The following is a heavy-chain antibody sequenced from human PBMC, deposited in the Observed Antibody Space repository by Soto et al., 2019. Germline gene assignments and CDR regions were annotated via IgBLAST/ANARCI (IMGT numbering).Heavy chain of an antibody. V-gene: IGHV2-5*01. CDR3: AHNPRYSSSWYGSILAEYCQH. D-gene: IGHD6-13*01. J-gene: IGHJ1*01. CDR2: IYWNDDK. CDR1: GFSLSTSGVG. Sequence: SGPTLVNPTQTLTLTCTFSGFSLSTSGVGVGGIRQPPGKALEWVALIYWNDDKRYSPSLKSRLTITKDTSKNQVVLTMTNMDTVDTATYYCAHNPRYSSSWYGSILAEYCQHWGQGTIITVSS.